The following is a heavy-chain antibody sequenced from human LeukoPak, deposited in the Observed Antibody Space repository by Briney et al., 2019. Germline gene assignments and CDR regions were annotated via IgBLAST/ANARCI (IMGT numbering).Heavy chain of an antibody. CDR3: ARTRYYYNSRSYGAPYYFDY. Sequence: SETLSLTCSVSGGSININHFYLGWIRQPPGKGLEWIGSIYYSGSTYYNPSLKSRVTISVDTSKNQFSLKLSSVTAADTAVYYCARTRYYYNSRSYGAPYYFDYWGQGTLVTVSS. J-gene: IGHJ4*02. CDR1: GGSININHFY. D-gene: IGHD3-10*01. CDR2: IYYSGST. V-gene: IGHV4-39*01.